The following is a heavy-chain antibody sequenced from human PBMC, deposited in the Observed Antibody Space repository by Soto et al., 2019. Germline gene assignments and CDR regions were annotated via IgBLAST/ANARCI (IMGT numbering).Heavy chain of an antibody. Sequence: SETLSLTCVVSGGSISSGGYSWSWIRQPPGKGLEWIGYIYYSGSTYYNPSLKSRVTISVDTSKNQFSLKLSSVTAADTAVYYCARVCGGDCHYGMDVWGQGTTVTVSS. D-gene: IGHD2-21*02. CDR3: ARVCGGDCHYGMDV. V-gene: IGHV4-31*11. J-gene: IGHJ6*02. CDR2: IYYSGST. CDR1: GGSISSGGYS.